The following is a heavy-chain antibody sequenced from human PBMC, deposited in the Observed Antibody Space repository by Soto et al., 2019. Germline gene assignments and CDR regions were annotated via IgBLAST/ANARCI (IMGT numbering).Heavy chain of an antibody. CDR1: GFTFSSYS. V-gene: IGHV3-48*01. CDR3: AGLGDYGDYLPSSVDY. J-gene: IGHJ4*02. Sequence: GGSLRLSCAASGFTFSSYSMNWVRQAPGKGLEWVSYISSSSSTIYYADSVKGRFTISRDNAKNSLYLQMNSLRAEDTAVYYCAGLGDYGDYLPSSVDYWGQGTLVTVSS. CDR2: ISSSSSTI. D-gene: IGHD4-17*01.